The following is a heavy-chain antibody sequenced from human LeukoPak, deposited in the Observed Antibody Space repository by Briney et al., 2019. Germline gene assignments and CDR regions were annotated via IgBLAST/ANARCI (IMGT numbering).Heavy chain of an antibody. D-gene: IGHD3-9*01. CDR2: LYYSRRN. Sequence: LSCSASGFTFCDYYMSWMRQPPGEGRECSGYLYYSRRNNYHPSHKSRVTITVDTSKTEFSRKLSSGTAANTALYYWARSPSAREELRYFVPYYYYYYMDVWGKRTTVTVS. CDR3: ARSPSAREELRYFVPYYYYYYMDV. CDR1: GFTFCDYY. V-gene: IGHV4-59*01. J-gene: IGHJ6*03.